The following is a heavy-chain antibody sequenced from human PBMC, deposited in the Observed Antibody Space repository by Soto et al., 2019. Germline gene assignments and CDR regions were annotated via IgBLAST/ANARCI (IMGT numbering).Heavy chain of an antibody. CDR3: ARGVDFDY. CDR1: GGSFSGYY. CDR2: INHSGST. J-gene: IGHJ4*02. V-gene: IGHV4-34*01. Sequence: WETLSLTCAVYGGSFSGYYWSWIRQPPGKGLEWIGEINHSGSTNYNPSLKSRVTISVDTSKNQFPLKLSSVTAADTAVYYCARGVDFDYWGQGTLVTVSS.